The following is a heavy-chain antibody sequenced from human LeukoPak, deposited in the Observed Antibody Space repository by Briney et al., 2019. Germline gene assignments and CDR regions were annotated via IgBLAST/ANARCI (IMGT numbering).Heavy chain of an antibody. CDR3: AKDLDGSGWPLDY. V-gene: IGHV3-33*06. CDR1: GFTISSDA. J-gene: IGHJ4*02. Sequence: GGSLRLSCVASGFTISSDAMTWVRQAPGKGLEWVAVIWYDGSNKYYADSVKGRFTISRDNSKNTLYLQMNSLRAEDTAVYYCAKDLDGSGWPLDYWGQGTLVTVSS. D-gene: IGHD6-19*01. CDR2: IWYDGSNK.